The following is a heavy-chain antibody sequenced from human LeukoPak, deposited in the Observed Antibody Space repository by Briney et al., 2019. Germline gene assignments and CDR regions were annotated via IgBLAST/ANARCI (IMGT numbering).Heavy chain of an antibody. V-gene: IGHV4-59*01. J-gene: IGHJ3*02. Sequence: SETLSLTCSVSGGSITTYFWTWIRQPPGKGLEWIGYIYYTGSTSYNPSLKSRLTISVDTSKNQFSLKLSSVTAADTAVYYCARTNAFDIWGQGTMVTVSS. CDR2: IYYTGST. CDR3: ARTNAFDI. CDR1: GGSITTYF.